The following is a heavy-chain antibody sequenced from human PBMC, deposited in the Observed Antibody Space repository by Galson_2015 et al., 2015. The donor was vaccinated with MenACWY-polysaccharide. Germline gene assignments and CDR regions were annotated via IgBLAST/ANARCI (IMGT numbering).Heavy chain of an antibody. CDR2: IFNRGGT. V-gene: IGHV4-31*03. J-gene: IGHJ5*02. CDR3: AGIPSTMTSFGWFGP. Sequence: TLSLTCSVSGGSISSAGYHWTWIRRHPGQGLEWIGYIFNRGGTNSNPSLKSRVTVSADRSNNQFSLKLTSLTAADTAVYYCAGIPSTMTSFGWFGPWGRGILVTVSS. CDR1: GGSISSAGYH. D-gene: IGHD4-17*01.